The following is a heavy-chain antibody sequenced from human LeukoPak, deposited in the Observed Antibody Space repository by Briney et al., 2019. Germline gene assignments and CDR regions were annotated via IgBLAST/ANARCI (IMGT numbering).Heavy chain of an antibody. D-gene: IGHD6-19*01. J-gene: IGHJ3*02. Sequence: PSETLSLTCTVSGGSISSYYWSWIRQPPGKGLEWIGYIYYSGSTDYNPSLKSRVTVSVDTSKNQFSLKLSSVTAADTAVYYCARAVADAFDIWGQGTMVTVSS. CDR2: IYYSGST. CDR1: GGSISSYY. CDR3: ARAVADAFDI. V-gene: IGHV4-59*08.